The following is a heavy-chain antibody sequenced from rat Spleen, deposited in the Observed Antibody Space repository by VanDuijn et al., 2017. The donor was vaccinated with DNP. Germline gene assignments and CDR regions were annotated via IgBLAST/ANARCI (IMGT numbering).Heavy chain of an antibody. J-gene: IGHJ2*01. V-gene: IGHV4-2*01. CDR3: VRGPNFGGYVDYFDY. CDR1: GFNFNDYW. Sequence: EVKLVESGGGLVQPGRSLKLSCATSGFNFNDYWMGWVRQAPGKGLEWIGEINQGSTRINCIPSLKDKFTISRDNAQNTLYLQMNYLESEDTAIYYCVRGPNFGGYVDYFDYWGQGVMVTVSS. D-gene: IGHD1-3*01. CDR2: INQGSTRI.